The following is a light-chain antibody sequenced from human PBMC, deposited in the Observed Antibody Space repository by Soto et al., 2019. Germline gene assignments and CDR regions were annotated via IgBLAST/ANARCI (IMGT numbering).Light chain of an antibody. Sequence: DIQMTQSPSSLSASVGDRVTITCQASQDVRKYLSWYQQKARKAPKLLIYDASNLETGVPSRFSGSGSGTDFTFTISSLQPEDIATYYCQQRHNLPHTIGPWTKVDIK. CDR2: DAS. CDR1: QDVRKY. CDR3: QQRHNLPHT. J-gene: IGKJ3*01. V-gene: IGKV1-33*01.